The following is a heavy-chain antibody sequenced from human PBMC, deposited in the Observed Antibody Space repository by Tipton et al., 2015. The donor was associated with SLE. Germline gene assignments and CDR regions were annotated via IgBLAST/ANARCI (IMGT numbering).Heavy chain of an antibody. CDR2: INSEGSST. CDR1: GFTFSSYW. CDR3: ARDTDDYGDYLGY. V-gene: IGHV3-74*01. D-gene: IGHD4-17*01. Sequence: SLRLSCAASGFTFSSYWMHWVRQGPGKGLVWVSRINSEGSSTSYADSVKGRFTISRDNAKNTLYLQMNSLRAEDTAVYYCARDTDDYGDYLGYWGQGTLVTVSS. J-gene: IGHJ4*02.